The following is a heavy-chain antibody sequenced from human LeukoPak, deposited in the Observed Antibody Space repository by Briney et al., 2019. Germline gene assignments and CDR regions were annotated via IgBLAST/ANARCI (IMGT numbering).Heavy chain of an antibody. V-gene: IGHV2-70*04. CDR1: GFSLSTSGMR. J-gene: IGHJ3*02. CDR2: INWNDDK. CDR3: ARTLYYYDSSGYYNTGDDAFDI. D-gene: IGHD3-22*01. Sequence: SGPALVKPTQTLTLTCTFSGFSLSTSGMRVSWIRQPPGKALEWLARINWNDDKFYSTSLKTKLIISKDTAKNQVVLTMTNMDPVDTATYYCARTLYYYDSSGYYNTGDDAFDIWGQGTMVTVSS.